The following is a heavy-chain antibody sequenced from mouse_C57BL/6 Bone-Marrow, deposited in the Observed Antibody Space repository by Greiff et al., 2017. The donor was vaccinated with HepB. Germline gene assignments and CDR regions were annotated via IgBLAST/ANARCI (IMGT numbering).Heavy chain of an antibody. CDR1: GFTFSSYA. D-gene: IGHD2-1*01. V-gene: IGHV5-4*01. CDR3: ARDGNRGYFDY. J-gene: IGHJ2*01. Sequence: DVMLVESGGGLVKPGGSLKLSCAASGFTFSSYAMSWVRQTPEKRLEWVATISDGGSYTYYPDNVKGRFTISRDNAKNNLYLQMSHLKSEDTAMYYCARDGNRGYFDYWGQGTTLTVSS. CDR2: ISDGGSYT.